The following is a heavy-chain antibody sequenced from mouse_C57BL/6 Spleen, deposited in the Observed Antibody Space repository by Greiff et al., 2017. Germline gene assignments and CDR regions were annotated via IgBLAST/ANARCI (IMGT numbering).Heavy chain of an antibody. Sequence: EVQLQQSGTVLVRPGASVKMSCKTSGYTFTSYWMHWVKQRPGQGLEWIGAIYPGNSDTSYNQKFKGKAILTAVTSASTAYMELSSLTNEDSAVYYCTCADDYYAMDYWGQGTSVTVSS. V-gene: IGHV1-5*01. CDR2: IYPGNSDT. CDR3: TCADDYYAMDY. CDR1: GYTFTSYW. J-gene: IGHJ4*01.